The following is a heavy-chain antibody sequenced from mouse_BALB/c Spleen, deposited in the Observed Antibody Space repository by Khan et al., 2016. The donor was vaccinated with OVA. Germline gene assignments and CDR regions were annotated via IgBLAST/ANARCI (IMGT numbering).Heavy chain of an antibody. CDR2: ISYSGST. J-gene: IGHJ1*01. CDR1: GYSITSDYA. V-gene: IGHV3-2*02. CDR3: ARREGNGFDYWYFDV. Sequence: VQLKESGPGLVKPSQSLSLTCTVTGYSITSDYAWNWIRQFPGNKLEWMGYISYSGSTSYNPSLKSRISITRDTSKNHFFLQLNSVTTEDTATYYCARREGNGFDYWYFDVWGAGTTVTVSS. D-gene: IGHD2-2*01.